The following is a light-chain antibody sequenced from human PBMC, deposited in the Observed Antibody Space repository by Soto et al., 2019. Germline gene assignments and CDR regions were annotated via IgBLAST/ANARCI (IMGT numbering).Light chain of an antibody. CDR1: QGIANY. J-gene: IGKJ3*01. V-gene: IGKV1-9*01. CDR2: GAS. CDR3: QQLNSYPRGT. Sequence: DIQLTQSPSFLSASIGDRVTITCRASQGIANYLAWYQQQPGKAPKLLIYGASTLQGGVPSRFGGSGYGTEFTLTISSLQPEDFATYYSQQLNSYPRGTFGPGTKVDF.